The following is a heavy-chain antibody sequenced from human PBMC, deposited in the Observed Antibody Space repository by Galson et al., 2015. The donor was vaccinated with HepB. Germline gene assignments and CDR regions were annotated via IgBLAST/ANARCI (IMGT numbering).Heavy chain of an antibody. D-gene: IGHD1-26*01. CDR3: AKDEGVGATSCQDY. J-gene: IGHJ4*02. V-gene: IGHV3-30*18. CDR2: ISYDGSNK. Sequence: SLRLSCAASGFTFSSYGMHWVRQAPGKGLEWVAVISYDGSNKYYADTVKGRFTISRDNSKNTLYLQMNSLRAEDTAVYYCAKDEGVGATSCQDYWGQGTLVTVSS. CDR1: GFTFSSYG.